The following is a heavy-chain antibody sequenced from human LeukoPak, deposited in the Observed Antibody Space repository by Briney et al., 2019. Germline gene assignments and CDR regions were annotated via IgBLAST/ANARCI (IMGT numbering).Heavy chain of an antibody. CDR3: ARAGDGEIFDY. CDR1: GGSFSGYY. V-gene: IGHV4-34*01. D-gene: IGHD4-17*01. CDR2: INHSGST. Sequence: SETLSLTCAVYGGSFSGYYWSWIRQPPGKGLEWIGEINHSGSTNYNPSLKSRVTISVDTSKNQFSLKLSSVTAADTAVYYCARAGDGEIFDYWGQGTLVTVPS. J-gene: IGHJ4*02.